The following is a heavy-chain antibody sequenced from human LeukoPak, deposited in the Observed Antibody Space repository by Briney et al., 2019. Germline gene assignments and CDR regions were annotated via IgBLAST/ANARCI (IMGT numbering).Heavy chain of an antibody. CDR2: IYYSGST. V-gene: IGHV4-30-4*01. Sequence: PSETLSLTCTVSGGSISSGDYYWSWIRQPPGKGLEWIGYIYYSGSTYYNPSLKSRVTISVDTSKNQFSLKLSSVTAADTAVYYCARVLTNDYGDYWYFDLWGRGTLVTVSS. CDR3: ARVLTNDYGDYWYFDL. J-gene: IGHJ2*01. D-gene: IGHD4-17*01. CDR1: GGSISSGDYY.